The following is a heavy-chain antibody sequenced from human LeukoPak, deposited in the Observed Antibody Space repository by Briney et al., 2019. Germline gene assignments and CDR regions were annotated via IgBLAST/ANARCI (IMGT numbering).Heavy chain of an antibody. CDR1: GGSISNFY. CDR3: ARFAYYYYYMDV. D-gene: IGHD3-10*01. J-gene: IGHJ6*03. Sequence: SETLSLTCTVSGGSISNFYWTWIRQPPGKGLEWIAYINYSGSTNYNPSLKSRVTISVDTSKNQFSLSLNSVTAAGTAVYYCARFAYYYYYMDVWGKGTTVTISS. CDR2: INYSGST. V-gene: IGHV4-59*01.